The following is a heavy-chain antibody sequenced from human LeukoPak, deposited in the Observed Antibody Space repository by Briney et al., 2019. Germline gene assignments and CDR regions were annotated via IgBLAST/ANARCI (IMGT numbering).Heavy chain of an antibody. J-gene: IGHJ3*01. CDR2: IFDSENS. Sequence: IPSETLSLTCTVSGASISSGTYYWSWIRKPAGKGLEWIGRIFDSENSNYNPSLKSRVTISVDTSKNQFSLQLSSVTAADTGVYYCARDLPSHQLLMGRFSAFDVWGQGTMVTVSP. V-gene: IGHV4-61*02. CDR3: ARDLPSHQLLMGRFSAFDV. CDR1: GASISSGTYY. D-gene: IGHD2-2*01.